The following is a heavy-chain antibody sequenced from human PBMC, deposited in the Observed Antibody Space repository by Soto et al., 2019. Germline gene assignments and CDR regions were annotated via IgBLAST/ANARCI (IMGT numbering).Heavy chain of an antibody. CDR1: GGSISSGGYY. J-gene: IGHJ5*02. D-gene: IGHD2-15*01. CDR3: ARVRLGYCGGGTCYPEWFDP. CDR2: INYRGTT. Sequence: SETLSLTCTVSGGSISSGGYYWSWIRQFPGKGLEWIGYINYRGTTYYNPSLKSRVSISVDTSINQFSLKLNSVTAADTAMYYCARVRLGYCGGGTCYPEWFDPWGQGTLVTVSS. V-gene: IGHV4-31*03.